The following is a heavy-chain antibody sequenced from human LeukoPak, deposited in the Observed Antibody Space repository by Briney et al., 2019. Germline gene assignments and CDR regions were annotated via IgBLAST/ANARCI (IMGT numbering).Heavy chain of an antibody. J-gene: IGHJ4*02. D-gene: IGHD3-22*01. CDR3: ARTIFGTMLVES. CDR1: GGSISSSSYY. Sequence: SETLSLTCTVSGGSISSSSYYWGWIRQPPGKGLEWIGSIYYSGSTYYNPSLKSRVTISVDTSKNQFSLKLSSVTAADTAVYYCARTIFGTMLVESWGQGTLVTVSS. V-gene: IGHV4-39*07. CDR2: IYYSGST.